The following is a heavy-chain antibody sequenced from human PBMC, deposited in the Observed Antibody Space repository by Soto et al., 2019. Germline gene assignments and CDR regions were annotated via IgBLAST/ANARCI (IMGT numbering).Heavy chain of an antibody. J-gene: IGHJ3*02. CDR2: ISSSGSTI. CDR3: ARWDIVVVEVRAFDI. D-gene: IGHD2-2*01. CDR1: GFTFSDYY. V-gene: IGHV3-11*01. Sequence: GGSLRLSCAASGFTFSDYYMSWIRQAPGKGLEWVSYISSSGSTIYYADSVKGRFTISRDNAKNSLYLQMNSLRAEDTAVYYCARWDIVVVEVRAFDIWGQGTMVTVSS.